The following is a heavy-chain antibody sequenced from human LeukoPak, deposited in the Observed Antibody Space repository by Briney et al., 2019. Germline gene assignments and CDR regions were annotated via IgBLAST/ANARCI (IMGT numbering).Heavy chain of an antibody. D-gene: IGHD5-18*01. CDR1: GFTFSRFT. Sequence: GGSLRLSCAASGFTFSRFTMNWVRQAPGKGLEWVSSTTSSSSYIYYADSVKGRFSISRDNAKNSLYLQMNTLRAEDTAVYYCTRDGDTGMAGGYYYYVDVWGKGTTVTVSS. CDR2: TTSSSSYI. CDR3: TRDGDTGMAGGYYYYVDV. J-gene: IGHJ6*03. V-gene: IGHV3-21*01.